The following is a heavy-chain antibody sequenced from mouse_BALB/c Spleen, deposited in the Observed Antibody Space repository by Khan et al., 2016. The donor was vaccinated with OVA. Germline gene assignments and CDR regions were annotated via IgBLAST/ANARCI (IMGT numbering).Heavy chain of an antibody. D-gene: IGHD1-1*01. CDR3: ARENYNGRTWEEMDY. CDR2: IAPGSSNT. CDR1: GYTFTSYW. J-gene: IGHJ4*01. Sequence: DLVKPGASVKLSCKASGYTFTSYWINWIKQRPGQGLEWIGRIAPGSSNTYYNEMFKGKATLTVHTSSSTAYIQLSSLSSEASAVLFCARENYNGRTWEEMDYGGQGKRVTV. V-gene: IGHV1S41*01.